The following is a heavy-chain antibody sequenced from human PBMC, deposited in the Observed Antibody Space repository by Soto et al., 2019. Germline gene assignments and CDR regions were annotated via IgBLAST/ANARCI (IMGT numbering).Heavy chain of an antibody. CDR2: ISGSGDKT. V-gene: IGHV3-23*01. J-gene: IGHJ1*01. Sequence: EVQLLQSGGGLAQPGTSLRLSCAASGFTFKYYDMTWVRQAPGKGLEWVSTISGSGDKTDYADSVKGRFRVARDKSKDTLYLPMDSLRADVTALYDCARESKLYGVQDVQDWGQGTRVTVSS. CDR1: GFTFKYYD. CDR3: ARESKLYGVQDVQD. D-gene: IGHD2-15*01.